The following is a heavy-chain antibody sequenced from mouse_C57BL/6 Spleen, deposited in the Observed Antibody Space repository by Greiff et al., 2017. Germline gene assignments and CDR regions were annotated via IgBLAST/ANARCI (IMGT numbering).Heavy chain of an antibody. CDR3: AGLRRGGYYAMDY. J-gene: IGHJ4*01. CDR1: GYAFSSSW. V-gene: IGHV1-82*01. D-gene: IGHD2-4*01. Sequence: VQLQQSGPELVKPGASVKISCKASGYAFSSSWMNWVKQRPGKGLEWIGRIYPGDGDTNYNGKFKGKATLTADKSSSTAYMQLSSLTSEDSAVXFCAGLRRGGYYAMDYWGQGTSVTVSS. CDR2: IYPGDGDT.